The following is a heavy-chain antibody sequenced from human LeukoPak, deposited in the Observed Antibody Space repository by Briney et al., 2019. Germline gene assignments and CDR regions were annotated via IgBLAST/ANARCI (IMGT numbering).Heavy chain of an antibody. D-gene: IGHD1-26*01. CDR3: ARGLGSYDAFDI. CDR2: INHSGGT. Sequence: SETLSLTCAVYGGSFSGYYWSWIRQPPGKGLEWIGEINHSGGTNYNPSLKSQVTISVDTSKNQFSLKLSSVTAADTAVYYCARGLGSYDAFDIWGQGTMVTVSS. J-gene: IGHJ3*02. V-gene: IGHV4-34*01. CDR1: GGSFSGYY.